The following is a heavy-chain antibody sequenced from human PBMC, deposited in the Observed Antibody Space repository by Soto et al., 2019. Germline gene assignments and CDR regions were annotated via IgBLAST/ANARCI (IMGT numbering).Heavy chain of an antibody. CDR1: GGSMSGYH. D-gene: IGHD3-10*01. V-gene: IGHV4-4*07. CDR3: ARDSVSLTRFDY. J-gene: IGHJ4*02. Sequence: QVELQDSGPRLVRPSETLYLTCTVSGGSMSGYHWSWVRQPAGKGLEWIGRVHSTGRTDYKPAVESRITVFLVASKKLSSLKSRSVTASDMALYFCARDSVSLTRFDYWCLGILVTVSS. CDR2: VHSTGRT.